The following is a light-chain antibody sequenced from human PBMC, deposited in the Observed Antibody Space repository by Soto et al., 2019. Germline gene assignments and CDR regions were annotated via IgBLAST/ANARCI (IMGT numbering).Light chain of an antibody. CDR1: QSISDT. V-gene: IGKV3-15*01. Sequence: EIVMTQSPATLSVSPGGRATLSCRASQSISDTLAWYQQKPGQAPRLLIYGASRRATGFPARFSGSGSDTEFTLTISSLQSEDYAVYNCQQYNNWPPTFGQGTKVDIK. J-gene: IGKJ1*01. CDR3: QQYNNWPPT. CDR2: GAS.